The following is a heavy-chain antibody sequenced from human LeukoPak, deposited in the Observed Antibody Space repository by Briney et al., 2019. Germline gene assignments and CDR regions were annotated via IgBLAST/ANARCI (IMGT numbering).Heavy chain of an antibody. CDR3: AKDIAAAGTAQKGYYYYYYGMDV. J-gene: IGHJ6*02. CDR2: IIPILGIA. D-gene: IGHD6-13*01. CDR1: GGTFSSYA. Sequence: ASVKVSCKASGGTFSSYAISWVRQAPGQGLEWMGRIIPILGIANYAQKFQGRVTITADKSTSTAYMELSSLRSEDTAVYYCAKDIAAAGTAQKGYYYYYYGMDVWGQGTTVTVSS. V-gene: IGHV1-69*04.